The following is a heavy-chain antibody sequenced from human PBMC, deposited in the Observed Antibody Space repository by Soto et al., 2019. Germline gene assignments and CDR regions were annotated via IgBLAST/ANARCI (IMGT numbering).Heavy chain of an antibody. D-gene: IGHD2-21*02. CDR1: GFTFDDYA. CDR3: AKGDLPNYGMDV. Sequence: GGSLRLSCAASGFTFDDYAMHWVRQAPGKGLEWVSGISWNSGSIGYADSVKGRFTISRDNAKNSLYLQMNSLRAEDTALYYCAKGDLPNYGMDVWGQGTTVTVSS. J-gene: IGHJ6*02. CDR2: ISWNSGSI. V-gene: IGHV3-9*01.